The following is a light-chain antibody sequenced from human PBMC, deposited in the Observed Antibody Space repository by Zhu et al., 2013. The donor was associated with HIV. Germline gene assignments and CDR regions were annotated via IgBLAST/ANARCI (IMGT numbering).Light chain of an antibody. V-gene: IGKV3-15*01. CDR1: QSVSTK. Sequence: EIEMTQSPATLSVSPGERVTLSCRATQSVSTKVAWYQQIPGQPPRLLIYGASTRAAGVPARFSGAGSGTEFTLTISSLQSEDFAVYFCQQYLTWPQFTFGPGTKVDIK. CDR3: QQYLTWPQFT. CDR2: GAS. J-gene: IGKJ3*01.